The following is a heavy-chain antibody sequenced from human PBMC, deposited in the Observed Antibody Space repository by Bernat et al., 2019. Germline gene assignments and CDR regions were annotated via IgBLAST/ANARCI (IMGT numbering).Heavy chain of an antibody. Sequence: QVQLVESGGGVVQPGGSLRLSCAASGFTFSSYGMHWVRQAPGKGLEWVAVIWYDGSNKYYADSVKGRFTISRDNSKNTLYLQMNSLRAEDTAVYYCARDFLKGKTLDYWGQGTLVTVSS. V-gene: IGHV3-33*01. CDR1: GFTFSSYG. CDR3: ARDFLKGKTLDY. CDR2: IWYDGSNK. J-gene: IGHJ4*02. D-gene: IGHD3-10*01.